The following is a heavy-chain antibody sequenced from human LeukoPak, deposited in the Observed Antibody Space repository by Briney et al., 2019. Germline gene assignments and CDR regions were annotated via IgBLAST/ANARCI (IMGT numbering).Heavy chain of an antibody. CDR2: INPNSGGT. J-gene: IGHJ6*03. Sequence: ASVKVSCKASGYTFTGYYMHWVRQAPGQGLEWMGWINPNSGGTNYAQKFQGRVTMTRDTSISTAYMELSRLRSDDTAVYYCARTGYDWGIYYYYYYMDVWGNGTTVTISS. D-gene: IGHD3-16*01. CDR1: GYTFTGYY. V-gene: IGHV1-2*02. CDR3: ARTGYDWGIYYYYYYMDV.